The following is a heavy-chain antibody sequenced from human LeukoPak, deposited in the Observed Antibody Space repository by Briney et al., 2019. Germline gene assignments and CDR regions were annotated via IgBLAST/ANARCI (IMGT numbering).Heavy chain of an antibody. D-gene: IGHD1-26*01. CDR3: TRLAPTGSYQYYFDY. J-gene: IGHJ4*02. Sequence: PGRSLRLSCTASGFTFGDYAMSWVRQAPGKGLEWVGFIRTKAYGGTIEYVASAKGRFTISRDDSKSIAYLQMNSLKTEDTAVYYCTRLAPTGSYQYYFDYWGQGTLVTVSS. CDR2: IRTKAYGGTI. V-gene: IGHV3-49*04. CDR1: GFTFGDYA.